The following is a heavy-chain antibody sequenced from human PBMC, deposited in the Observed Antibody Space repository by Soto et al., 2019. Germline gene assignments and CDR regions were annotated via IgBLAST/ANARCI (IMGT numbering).Heavy chain of an antibody. J-gene: IGHJ5*02. Sequence: PSETLSLTCTVSGGSISPYYWSWIRQPPGKGLEWVGYIYYGGSTSHNPSLKSRITISLETSKSQISLRLSSVTAADTAVYYCARMGGDYQSLDHWGPGTLVNVSS. V-gene: IGHV4-59*08. CDR3: ARMGGDYQSLDH. CDR2: IYYGGST. CDR1: GGSISPYY. D-gene: IGHD2-21*01.